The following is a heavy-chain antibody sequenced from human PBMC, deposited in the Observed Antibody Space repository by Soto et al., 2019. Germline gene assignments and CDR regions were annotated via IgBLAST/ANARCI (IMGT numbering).Heavy chain of an antibody. J-gene: IGHJ5*02. Sequence: SVKVSCKASGYTFTSYGISWVRQAPGQGHEWMGWISAYNGNTNYAQKLQGRVTMTTDTSTSTAYMELRSLRSDDTAVYYCARDLHTYYDFWSGYSSSWFDPWGQGTLVTVSS. D-gene: IGHD3-3*01. CDR1: GYTFTSYG. CDR2: ISAYNGNT. V-gene: IGHV1-18*01. CDR3: ARDLHTYYDFWSGYSSSWFDP.